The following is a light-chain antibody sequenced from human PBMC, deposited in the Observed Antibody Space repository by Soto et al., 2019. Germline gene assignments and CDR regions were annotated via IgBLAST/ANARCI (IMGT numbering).Light chain of an antibody. Sequence: PGEGATLSCRASQSVRGSSLAWYQQKPGQAPRLLIYSVSSRATGIPDRFSGSGSETDFTLTISRLEPEDFAVYYCQQYGALPVTFGPGITVDIK. CDR1: QSVRGSS. V-gene: IGKV3-20*01. CDR3: QQYGALPVT. CDR2: SVS. J-gene: IGKJ3*01.